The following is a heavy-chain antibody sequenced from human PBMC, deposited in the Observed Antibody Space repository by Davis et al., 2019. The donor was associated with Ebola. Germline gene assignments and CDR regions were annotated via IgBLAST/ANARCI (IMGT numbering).Heavy chain of an antibody. V-gene: IGHV3-21*06. CDR3: ARTIPYSSVWFEDH. D-gene: IGHD6-19*01. CDR2: ISTSSYYI. J-gene: IGHJ4*02. CDR1: GFTFSDYF. Sequence: PGGSLRLSCAASGFTFSDYFMNWVRQTPGKGLEWVSSISTSSYYIYYTNSVQGRFTVSRDNAKNTLYLQMNSLRAEDTAVYYCARTIPYSSVWFEDHWGQGTLVTVSS.